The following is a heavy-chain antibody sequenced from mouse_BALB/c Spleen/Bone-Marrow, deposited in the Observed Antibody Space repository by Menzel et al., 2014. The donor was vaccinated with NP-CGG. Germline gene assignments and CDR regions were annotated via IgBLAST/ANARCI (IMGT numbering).Heavy chain of an antibody. Sequence: LVESGGGLVKPGGSLKLSCAASGFAFSSYDMSWVRQTPEKRLEWVATISSGGSYTYYPDSVKGRFTISRDNARNTLYLQRSSLRSEDTALYYCARHHGSCYAMEYWGQGTSVTVSS. CDR3: ARHHGSCYAMEY. CDR1: GFAFSSYD. D-gene: IGHD1-1*01. V-gene: IGHV5-9*02. J-gene: IGHJ4*01. CDR2: ISSGGSYT.